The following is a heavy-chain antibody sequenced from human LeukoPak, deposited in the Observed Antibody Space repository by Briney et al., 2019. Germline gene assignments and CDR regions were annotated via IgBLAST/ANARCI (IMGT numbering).Heavy chain of an antibody. CDR1: GFTFSSYW. CDR2: IKQDGSEK. J-gene: IGHJ4*02. V-gene: IGHV3-7*01. CDR3: ARGGSKSAQQLVDY. Sequence: PGGSLRLSCAASGFTFSSYWMSWVRQAPGKGLEWVANIKQDGSEKYYVDSVKGRFTISRDNAKNSLYLRMNSLRAEDTAVYYCARGGSKSAQQLVDYWGQGTLVTVSS. D-gene: IGHD6-13*01.